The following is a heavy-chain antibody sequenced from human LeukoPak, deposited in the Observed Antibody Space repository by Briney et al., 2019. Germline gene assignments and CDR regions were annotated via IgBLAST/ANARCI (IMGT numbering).Heavy chain of an antibody. D-gene: IGHD1-26*01. Sequence: PGRSLRLSCAVSGFTFSSYAMHWVRQAPGKGLEWVAVISYDGSNKYYADSVKGRFTISRDNSKNTLYLQMNSLRAEDTAVYYCARDLEYSGSYRYYFDYWGQGTLVTVSS. CDR2: ISYDGSNK. CDR3: ARDLEYSGSYRYYFDY. J-gene: IGHJ4*02. CDR1: GFTFSSYA. V-gene: IGHV3-30-3*01.